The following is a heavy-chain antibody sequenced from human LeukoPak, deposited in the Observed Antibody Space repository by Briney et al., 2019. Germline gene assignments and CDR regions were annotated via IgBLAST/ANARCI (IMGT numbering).Heavy chain of an antibody. CDR2: INGGGNTT. CDR3: TKELHVAVAVADYYYFYMDV. D-gene: IGHD6-19*01. V-gene: IGHV3-23*01. J-gene: IGHJ6*03. CDR1: GFAFSSFA. Sequence: GGSLRLSCATSGFAFSSFAMGWVRQSPGKGLEWLSTINGGGNTTFYSDSVKGRFTISRDNSKNTLYLHMDSLRPDDTAIYYCTKELHVAVAVADYYYFYMDVWGRGTAVTVSS.